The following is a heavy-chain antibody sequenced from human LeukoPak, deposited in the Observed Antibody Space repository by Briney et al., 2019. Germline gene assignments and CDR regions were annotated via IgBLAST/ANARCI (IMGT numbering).Heavy chain of an antibody. CDR1: GFTFSSFS. CDR2: ITASGTAM. D-gene: IGHD1-26*01. CDR3: ASSGSYRFDY. V-gene: IGHV3-48*02. Sequence: GGSLRLSCAASGFTFSSFSMSWVRQAPGKGLEWVSHITASGTAMFYADSVKGRFTISRDNAKNSLYLQMNSLRDEDTAVYYCASSGSYRFDYWGQGTLVTVSS. J-gene: IGHJ4*02.